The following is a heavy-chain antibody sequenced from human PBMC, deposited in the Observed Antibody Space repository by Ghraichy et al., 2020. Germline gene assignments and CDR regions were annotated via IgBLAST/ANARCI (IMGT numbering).Heavy chain of an antibody. CDR1: DFSLTDAW. CDR2: IRRRADGGTT. CDR3: ATTSQPYWGRADSFDI. J-gene: IGHJ3*02. Sequence: GGSLRLSCEGSDFSLTDAWMAWVRQAPGKGLEWVGRIRRRADGGTTYYPAPAHGKFTISRDDYRNPVYLQIDRLNHEDTAVFYCATTSQPYWGRADSFDIWGQGTLVTVSS. D-gene: IGHD3-16*01. V-gene: IGHV3-15*01.